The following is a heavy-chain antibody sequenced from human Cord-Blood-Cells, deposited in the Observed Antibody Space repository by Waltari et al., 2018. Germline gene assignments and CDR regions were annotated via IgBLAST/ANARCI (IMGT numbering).Heavy chain of an antibody. CDR2: IYYSGST. Sequence: QVQLQESGPGLVKPSETLSLTYTVSGGTISSSYWSWIRQPPGKGLEWIGYIYYSGSTNYNPSLKSRVTISVDTSKNQFSLKLSSVTAADTAVYYCARGTGSFDYWGQGTLVTVSS. J-gene: IGHJ4*02. CDR3: ARGTGSFDY. V-gene: IGHV4-59*01. D-gene: IGHD1-1*01. CDR1: GGTISSSY.